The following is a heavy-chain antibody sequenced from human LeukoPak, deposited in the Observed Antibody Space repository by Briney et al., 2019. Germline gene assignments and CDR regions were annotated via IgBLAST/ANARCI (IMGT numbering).Heavy chain of an antibody. CDR1: GFTVSSNY. Sequence: PGGALRLSCAASGFTVSSNYMSWVRQPPGKGLEWIGEINHSGSTNYNPSLKSRVTISVDTSKNQFSLKLSSVTAADTAVYYCARHMAYYYDSSGYSNFDYWGQGTLVTVSS. D-gene: IGHD3-22*01. CDR3: ARHMAYYYDSSGYSNFDY. J-gene: IGHJ4*02. V-gene: IGHV4-34*01. CDR2: INHSGST.